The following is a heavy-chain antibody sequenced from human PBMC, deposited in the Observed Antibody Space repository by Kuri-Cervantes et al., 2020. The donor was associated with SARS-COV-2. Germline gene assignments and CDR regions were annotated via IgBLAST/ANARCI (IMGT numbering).Heavy chain of an antibody. CDR3: ARLRICGGDWGAGGGG. Sequence: KVSCKGSGYSFTSYWISWVRQMPGKGLEWMGRIDPSDSYTNYSPSFQGHVTISADKSISTAYLQWSSLKASDTAMYYCARLRICGGDWGAGGGGGGQGTLVTVSS. D-gene: IGHD2-21*02. CDR2: IDPSDSYT. CDR1: GYSFTSYW. J-gene: IGHJ4*02. V-gene: IGHV5-10-1*01.